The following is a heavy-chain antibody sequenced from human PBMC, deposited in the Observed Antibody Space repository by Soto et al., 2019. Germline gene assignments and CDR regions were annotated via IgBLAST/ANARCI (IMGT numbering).Heavy chain of an antibody. D-gene: IGHD6-19*01. V-gene: IGHV1-2*02. J-gene: IGHJ4*02. CDR1: GYTFTGYY. Sequence: QVQLVQSGAEVKKPGASVKVSCKTSGYTFTGYYIHWVRQAPGQGLEWMALINPNSGDTNYGHKFQGRATLTRDTSINTVYMEVTSLRFDDTAVYYCAVAGLPFEYWGQGTLVTVFS. CDR3: AVAGLPFEY. CDR2: INPNSGDT.